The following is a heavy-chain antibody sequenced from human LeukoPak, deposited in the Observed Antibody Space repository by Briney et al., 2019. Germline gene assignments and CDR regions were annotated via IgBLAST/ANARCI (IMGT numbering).Heavy chain of an antibody. CDR1: GGSIASYY. CDR2: IYYSGST. D-gene: IGHD3-10*01. Sequence: SETLSLTCTVSGGSIASYYWNWIRQPPGKALEWIGNIYYSGSTDYNPSLKSRVTISVDTSNSQFSLKLSSVTAADTAVYYCARGSGSGSYFDYWGQGTLVTVSS. V-gene: IGHV4-59*01. CDR3: ARGSGSGSYFDY. J-gene: IGHJ4*02.